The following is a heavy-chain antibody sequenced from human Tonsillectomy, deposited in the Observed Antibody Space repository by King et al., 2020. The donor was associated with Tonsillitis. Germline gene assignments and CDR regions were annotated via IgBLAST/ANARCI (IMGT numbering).Heavy chain of an antibody. V-gene: IGHV3-30*02. CDR1: GFTFNSNG. J-gene: IGHJ6*02. CDR2: IRYDGSTK. CDR3: ARDEVDYGGKYYHYDNLDV. D-gene: IGHD4-23*01. Sequence: VQLVESGGGVVKPGGSLRLSCAASGFTFNSNGMHWFRQAPGKGLEWVAFIRYDGSTKYYADSVKGRFTISRDNSKNTLYLQMNSLRAEDTAVYYCARDEVDYGGKYYHYDNLDVWGQGTTVTVSS.